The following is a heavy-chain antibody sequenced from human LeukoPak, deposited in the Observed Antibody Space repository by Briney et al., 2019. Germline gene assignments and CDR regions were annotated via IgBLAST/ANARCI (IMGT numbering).Heavy chain of an antibody. V-gene: IGHV3-23*01. CDR3: AKDYQRVVVIAFFDY. Sequence: GSLRLSCAASGFPFSSYAMSWVRQAPGEGLEWVSAISGSGGSTYYADSVKGRFTISRDNSKSTLYLQMDSLRAEDTAVYYCAKDYQRVVVIAFFDYWGQGTLVTVSS. CDR2: ISGSGGST. J-gene: IGHJ4*02. CDR1: GFPFSSYA. D-gene: IGHD3-22*01.